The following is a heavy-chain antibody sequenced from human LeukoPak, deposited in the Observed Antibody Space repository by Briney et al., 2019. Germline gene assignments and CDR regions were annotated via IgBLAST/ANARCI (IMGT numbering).Heavy chain of an antibody. Sequence: GGSLRLSCAASGFAFDSHAMNWVRQAPGKGLEWVSGINWNGGSTGYADSVKGRFTISRDNAKNSLYLQMNSLRAEDTALYYCARLGGGTTVTTWGQGTLVTVSS. V-gene: IGHV3-20*04. CDR2: INWNGGST. J-gene: IGHJ5*02. CDR3: ARLGGGTTVTT. D-gene: IGHD4-17*01. CDR1: GFAFDSHA.